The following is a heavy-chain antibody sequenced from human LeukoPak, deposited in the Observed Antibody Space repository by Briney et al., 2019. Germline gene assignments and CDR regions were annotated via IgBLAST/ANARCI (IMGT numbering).Heavy chain of an antibody. CDR3: VKVSSAVGATYFDY. CDR2: ISSNGGST. D-gene: IGHD1-26*01. CDR1: GFAFSSYA. V-gene: IGHV3-64D*06. J-gene: IGHJ4*02. Sequence: PGGSLRLSCSASGFAFSSYAMHWVRQAPGKGLEYVSGISSNGGSTYYADSVKGRFIISRDNSKNTLYLQTTSLRAEDTAVYYCVKVSSAVGATYFDYWGQGTLVTVSS.